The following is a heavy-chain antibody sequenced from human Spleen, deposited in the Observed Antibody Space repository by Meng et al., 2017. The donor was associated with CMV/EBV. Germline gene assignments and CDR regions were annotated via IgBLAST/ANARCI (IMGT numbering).Heavy chain of an antibody. V-gene: IGHV3-21*01. D-gene: IGHD2-21*01. CDR1: GFTFSNYY. CDR3: AREWEDLVCGGDCSIQDYYYGMDV. Sequence: GESLKISCGASGFTFSNYYMNWVRQAPGKGLEWVSSISSGSSYTYYVDSVKGRFTISRDNAKNSLYLQMNSLRAEDTAVYYCAREWEDLVCGGDCSIQDYYYGMDVWGQGTTVTVSS. CDR2: ISSGSSYT. J-gene: IGHJ6*02.